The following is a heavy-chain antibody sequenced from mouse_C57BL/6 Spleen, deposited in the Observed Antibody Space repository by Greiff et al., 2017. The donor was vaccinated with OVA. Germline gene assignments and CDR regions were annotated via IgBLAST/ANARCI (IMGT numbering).Heavy chain of an antibody. D-gene: IGHD1-1*01. J-gene: IGHJ2*01. CDR2: IDPSDSYT. V-gene: IGHV1-50*01. CDR1: GYTFTSYW. CDR3: ARHSSYPDY. Sequence: QVHVKQPGAELVKPGASVKLSCKASGYTFTSYWMQWVNQRPGQGLEWIGEIDPSDSYTNYNQKFKGKATLTVDTSSSTAYMQLSSLTSEDSAVYYCARHSSYPDYWGQGTTLTVSS.